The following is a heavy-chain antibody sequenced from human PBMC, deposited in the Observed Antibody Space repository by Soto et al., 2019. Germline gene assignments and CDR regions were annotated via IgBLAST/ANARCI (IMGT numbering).Heavy chain of an antibody. CDR2: ISYDGNNK. V-gene: IGHV3-30-3*01. Sequence: QVQLVESGGGVVQPGRSLRLSCAGSGFTFSRSAMHWVRQAPGKGLEWVAVISYDGNNKYYADSVKGRFTISRDNFKNTLLLQMNSLRGEDTAVYYCAKDSVVYFGSRTYGMDVWGQGTTVTVSS. CDR1: GFTFSRSA. D-gene: IGHD3-10*01. CDR3: AKDSVVYFGSRTYGMDV. J-gene: IGHJ6*02.